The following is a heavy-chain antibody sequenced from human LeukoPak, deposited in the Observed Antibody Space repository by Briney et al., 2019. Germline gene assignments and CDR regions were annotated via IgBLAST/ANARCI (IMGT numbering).Heavy chain of an antibody. CDR1: GFTFSSYS. J-gene: IGHJ4*02. CDR2: ISSSSSYI. D-gene: IGHD3-22*01. V-gene: IGHV3-21*01. Sequence: GGSLRLSCAASGFTFSSYSMNWVRQAPGKGLEWVSSISSSSSYIYYADSVKGRFTISRDNAKNSLYLQMNSLRAEDTAVYYCERWGLGDSSGYADYWGQGTLVTVSS. CDR3: ERWGLGDSSGYADY.